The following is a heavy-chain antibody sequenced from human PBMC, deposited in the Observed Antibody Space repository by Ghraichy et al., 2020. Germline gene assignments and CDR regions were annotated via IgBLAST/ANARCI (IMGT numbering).Heavy chain of an antibody. Sequence: GGSLRLSCAASGFTFSSYWMSWVRQAPGKGLEWVANIKQDGSEKYYVDSVKGRFTISRDNAKNSLYLQMNSLRAEDTAVYYCARGCTNGVCYLSWDYWGQGTLVTVSS. V-gene: IGHV3-7*04. D-gene: IGHD2-8*01. CDR2: IKQDGSEK. CDR1: GFTFSSYW. CDR3: ARGCTNGVCYLSWDY. J-gene: IGHJ4*02.